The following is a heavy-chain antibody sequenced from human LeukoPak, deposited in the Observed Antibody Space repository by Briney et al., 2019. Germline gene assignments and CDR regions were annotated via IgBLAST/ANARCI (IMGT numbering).Heavy chain of an antibody. V-gene: IGHV3-30*02. CDR3: ATETIRRYNGSRKDGMDV. CDR2: ILNDGINK. D-gene: IGHD1-26*01. CDR1: GFTFSNYC. J-gene: IGHJ6*02. Sequence: GGSLRLSCAASGFTFSNYCMHWVRQAPGKGLEWVAVILNDGINKNYADSVKGRFTISRDNSKNTLYLQMNSLRGEDTALYYCATETIRRYNGSRKDGMDVGGQGTTVTVSS.